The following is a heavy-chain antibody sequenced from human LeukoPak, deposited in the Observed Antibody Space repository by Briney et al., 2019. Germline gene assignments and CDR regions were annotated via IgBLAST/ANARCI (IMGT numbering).Heavy chain of an antibody. CDR3: ARDGKAARDAFDI. CDR2: IIPIFGTA. CDR1: GGTFSSYA. J-gene: IGHJ3*02. D-gene: IGHD6-13*01. Sequence: ASVKVSCKASGGTFSSYAISWVRQAPGQGLEWMGGIIPIFGTANYAQKFQGRVTITADESTSTAYMELSSLRSEDTAVYYCARDGKAARDAFDIWGQGTMVTVSS. V-gene: IGHV1-69*13.